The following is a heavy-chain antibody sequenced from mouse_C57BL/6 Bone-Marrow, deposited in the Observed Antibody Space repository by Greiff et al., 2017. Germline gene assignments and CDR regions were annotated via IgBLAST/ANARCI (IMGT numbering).Heavy chain of an antibody. Sequence: DVKLQESGPGLVKPSQSLSLTCSVTGYSITSGYYWNWIRQFPGNKLEWMGYISYDGSNNYNPSLKNRISITRDTSKNQFFLKLNSVTTEDTATYYCAGYYGAYWGQGTLVTVSA. CDR2: ISYDGSN. D-gene: IGHD1-1*01. CDR3: AGYYGAY. J-gene: IGHJ3*01. CDR1: GYSITSGYY. V-gene: IGHV3-6*01.